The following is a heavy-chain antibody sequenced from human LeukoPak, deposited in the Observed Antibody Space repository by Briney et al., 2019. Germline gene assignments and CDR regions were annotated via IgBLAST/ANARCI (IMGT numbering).Heavy chain of an antibody. CDR1: GGSFSGYY. Sequence: PSETLSLTCAVYGGSFSGYYRSWIRQPPGKGLEWIGEINHSGSTNYNPSLKSRVTISVDTSKNQLPLKLSSVTAADTAVYYCAREVKVPNWFDPWGQGTLVTVSS. CDR2: INHSGST. CDR3: AREVKVPNWFDP. D-gene: IGHD2/OR15-2a*01. J-gene: IGHJ5*02. V-gene: IGHV4-34*01.